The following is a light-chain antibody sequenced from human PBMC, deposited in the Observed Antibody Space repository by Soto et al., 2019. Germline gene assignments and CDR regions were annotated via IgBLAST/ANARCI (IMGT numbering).Light chain of an antibody. CDR3: QQYYTTPLT. CDR2: WAS. CDR1: QNILYNSNNKNY. V-gene: IGKV4-1*01. Sequence: DIVMTQSPDSLAVSLGEQATISCTSSQNILYNSNNKNYLAWYQQKPGQPPKLLIYWASTRESGVPDRFSGSGSGTDFTLTISSLQAEDVAVYYCQQYYTTPLTFGGGTKVDIK. J-gene: IGKJ4*01.